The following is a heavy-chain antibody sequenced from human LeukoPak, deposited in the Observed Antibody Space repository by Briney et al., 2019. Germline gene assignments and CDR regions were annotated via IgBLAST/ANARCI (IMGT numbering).Heavy chain of an antibody. CDR1: GFTFRNYG. V-gene: IGHV3-30*18. J-gene: IGHJ4*02. D-gene: IGHD2-15*01. Sequence: GRSLRLSCAASGFTFRNYGMHWVRQAPGKGLEWVAGISFDGNKKYYAESVKGRFTISRDNSTSTLYLQMTSLRAEDTAVYYCAKDHCSVGGCYSYYFDYWGQGTLVTVSS. CDR3: AKDHCSVGGCYSYYFDY. CDR2: ISFDGNKK.